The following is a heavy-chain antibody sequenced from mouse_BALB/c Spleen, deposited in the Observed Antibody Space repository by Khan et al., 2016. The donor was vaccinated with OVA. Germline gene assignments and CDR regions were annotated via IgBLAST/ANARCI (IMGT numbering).Heavy chain of an antibody. Sequence: DLVKPGASVKLSCKASGYTFTSYWINWIKQRPGQGLEWIGRIAPGSGSPYYNEMFKGKATLTVDTSSSTAYIQFSSLSSEDSAVDFCARENYYGSSRYAMAYWGQGTSVTVSS. D-gene: IGHD1-1*01. CDR2: IAPGSGSP. CDR1: GYTFTSYW. CDR3: ARENYYGSSRYAMAY. V-gene: IGHV1S41*01. J-gene: IGHJ4*01.